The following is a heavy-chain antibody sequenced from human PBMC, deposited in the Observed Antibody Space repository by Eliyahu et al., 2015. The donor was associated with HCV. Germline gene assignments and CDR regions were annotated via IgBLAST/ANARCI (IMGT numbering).Heavy chain of an antibody. D-gene: IGHD2-15*01. Sequence: EVQLVESGGGLIQPGGSLRLSCAASGFTVSSNYMSWVRQAPGKGLEWVSVIYSGGSTYYADSVKGRFTISRDNSKNTLYLQMNSLRAEDTAVYYCARELGTCSGGSCYQFPDAFDIWGQGTMVTVSS. J-gene: IGHJ3*02. CDR1: GFTVSSNY. V-gene: IGHV3-53*01. CDR2: IYSGGST. CDR3: ARELGTCSGGSCYQFPDAFDI.